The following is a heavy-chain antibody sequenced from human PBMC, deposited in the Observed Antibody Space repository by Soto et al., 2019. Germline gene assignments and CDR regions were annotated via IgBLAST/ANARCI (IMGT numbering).Heavy chain of an antibody. Sequence: QLQLQESGPGLVKSSETLSLTCTVSGGSISSPHHWGWIRQPPGKGLEWIGSVFYSGSPYYSPSFKSRIIVSVDTSNNQFPLRVRSVTATDTAVYFCARHYNTGAFFDYWGQGNLVTVCS. CDR2: VFYSGSP. V-gene: IGHV4-39*01. CDR1: GGSISSPHH. J-gene: IGHJ4*02. CDR3: ARHYNTGAFFDY. D-gene: IGHD1-20*01.